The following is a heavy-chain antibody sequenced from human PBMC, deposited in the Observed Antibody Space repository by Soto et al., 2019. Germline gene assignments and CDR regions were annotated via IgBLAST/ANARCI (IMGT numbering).Heavy chain of an antibody. CDR1: GGSISSYY. CDR2: IYYSGST. CDR3: ALAAAGTGLFDY. D-gene: IGHD6-13*01. J-gene: IGHJ4*02. V-gene: IGHV4-59*01. Sequence: QVQLQESGPGLVKPSETLSLTCTVSGGSISSYYWSWIRQPPGKGLEWIGYIYYSGSTNYNPSLKSRVTISVDTSKNQFSLKLSSVTAANTAVYYGALAAAGTGLFDYWGQEALVTVSS.